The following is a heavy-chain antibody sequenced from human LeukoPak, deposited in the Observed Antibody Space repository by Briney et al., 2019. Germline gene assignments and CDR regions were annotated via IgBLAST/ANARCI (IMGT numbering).Heavy chain of an antibody. CDR2: INPNSGGT. CDR3: ARDGYNSWYFDY. D-gene: IGHD5-24*01. Sequence: ASVKVSCKASGYTFTAYYMHWVRQAPGQGLEWMGWINPNSGGTNYAQKFQGRVTMTRDTSISTAYMEPSRLRSDDTAVYYCARDGYNSWYFDYWGQGTLVTVSS. J-gene: IGHJ4*02. CDR1: GYTFTAYY. V-gene: IGHV1-2*02.